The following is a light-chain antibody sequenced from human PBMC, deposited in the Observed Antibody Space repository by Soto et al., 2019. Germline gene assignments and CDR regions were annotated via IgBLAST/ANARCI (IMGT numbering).Light chain of an antibody. V-gene: IGKV3-20*01. J-gene: IGKJ2*01. CDR2: GAS. CDR1: QSISSTY. Sequence: EIVLTQSPGTLSLSPGERATLSCSASQSISSTYLAWYQQKPGQAPRLLIYGASSRATGIPDRFSGSGSGTDFTLTITRLELEDFAVYYCQQYGGSPQYTFGQGTKLEIK. CDR3: QQYGGSPQYT.